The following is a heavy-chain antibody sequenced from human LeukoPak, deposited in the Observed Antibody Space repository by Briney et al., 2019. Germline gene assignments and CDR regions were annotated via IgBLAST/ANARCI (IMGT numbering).Heavy chain of an antibody. V-gene: IGHV3-9*01. CDR2: ISWNSGSM. J-gene: IGHJ4*02. CDR3: AKGYYYYDSSGYFDY. Sequence: GRSLRLSCAASGFTFDDYAMHWVRQAPGKGLEWVSGISWNSGSMGYADSVKGRFTISRDNAKNSLYLQMNSLRAEDTALYYCAKGYYYYDSSGYFDYWGQGTLVTVSS. D-gene: IGHD3-22*01. CDR1: GFTFDDYA.